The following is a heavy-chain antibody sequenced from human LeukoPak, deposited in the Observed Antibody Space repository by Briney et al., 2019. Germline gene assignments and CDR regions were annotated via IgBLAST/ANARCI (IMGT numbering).Heavy chain of an antibody. D-gene: IGHD6-6*01. V-gene: IGHV4-59*01. CDR2: IYYSGST. CDR3: ARVRIAARPGPTYYYGMDV. J-gene: IGHJ6*02. CDR1: GGSISSYY. Sequence: PSETLSLTCTVSGGSISSYYWSWIRQPPGKGLEWIGYIYYSGSTNYNPSPKSRVTISVDTSKNQFSLKLSSVTAADTAVYYCARVRIAARPGPTYYYGMDVWGQGTTVTVSS.